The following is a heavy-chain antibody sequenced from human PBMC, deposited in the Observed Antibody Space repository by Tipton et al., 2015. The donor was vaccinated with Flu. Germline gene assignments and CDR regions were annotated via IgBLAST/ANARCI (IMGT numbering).Heavy chain of an antibody. V-gene: IGHV3-9*01. CDR3: AKMGYCSSPSCSGVGWFDP. Sequence: SLRLSCAASGFTFDDYAMHWVRQAPGKGLEWVSGISWNSGSIGYADSVKGRFTISRDNAKNSLYLQMNSLRAEDTALYYCAKMGYCSSPSCSGVGWFDPWGQGTLVTVSS. D-gene: IGHD2-2*01. CDR1: GFTFDDYA. J-gene: IGHJ5*02. CDR2: ISWNSGSI.